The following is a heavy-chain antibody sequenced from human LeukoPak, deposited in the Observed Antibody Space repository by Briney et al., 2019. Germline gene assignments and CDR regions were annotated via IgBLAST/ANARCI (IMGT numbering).Heavy chain of an antibody. V-gene: IGHV3-30*02. CDR2: IRYDGSNK. CDR3: AKDGIPPNYYYYMDV. Sequence: GGSLRLSCAASGFTFSSYGMHWVRQAPGKGLEWVAFIRYDGSNKYYADSVKGRFTISRDNSKNTLYLQMDSLRAEDTAVYYCAKDGIPPNYYYYMDVWGKGTTVTISS. J-gene: IGHJ6*03. CDR1: GFTFSSYG. D-gene: IGHD1-14*01.